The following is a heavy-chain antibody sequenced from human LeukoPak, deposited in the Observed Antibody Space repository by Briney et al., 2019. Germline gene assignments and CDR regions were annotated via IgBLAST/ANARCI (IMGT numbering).Heavy chain of an antibody. Sequence: PSETLSLTCAVYGGSFSGYYWSWIRQPPGKGLEWIGEINHSGSTNYNPSLTSRVTISVDTSKNQFSLKLSSVTAADTAVYYCARGTTVTRYFDLWGRGTLVTVSS. V-gene: IGHV4-34*01. J-gene: IGHJ2*01. CDR3: ARGTTVTRYFDL. CDR2: INHSGST. D-gene: IGHD4-17*01. CDR1: GGSFSGYY.